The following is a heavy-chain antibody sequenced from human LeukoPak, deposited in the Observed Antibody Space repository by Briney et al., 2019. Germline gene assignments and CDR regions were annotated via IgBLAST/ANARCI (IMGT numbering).Heavy chain of an antibody. J-gene: IGHJ4*02. CDR2: VYYSGSS. D-gene: IGHD4-17*01. CDR3: ARDAESDTGDFLYFDY. Sequence: EAGGSLRLACAASGFTFSSYAMSWVRQPPGKGLERIRSVYYSGSSYSNPSLKSRVTISVDTPKNPFSLKVTSVTAADTAVYYCARDAESDTGDFLYFDYWGQGTLVTVSS. V-gene: IGHV4-39*07. CDR1: GFTFSSYA.